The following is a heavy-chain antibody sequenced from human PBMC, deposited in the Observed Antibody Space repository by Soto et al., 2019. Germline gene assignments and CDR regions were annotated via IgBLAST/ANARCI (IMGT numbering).Heavy chain of an antibody. D-gene: IGHD3-22*01. CDR3: ARGAVYYDSSGYFSY. J-gene: IGHJ4*02. CDR1: GGSISSYY. Sequence: SETLSLTCTVSGGSISSYYWSWIRQPPGKGLEWIGYIYYIGSTYYNPSLKSRVTISVDTSKNQFSLKLSSVTAADTAVYYCARGAVYYDSSGYFSYWGQGTLVTVSS. V-gene: IGHV4-59*12. CDR2: IYYIGST.